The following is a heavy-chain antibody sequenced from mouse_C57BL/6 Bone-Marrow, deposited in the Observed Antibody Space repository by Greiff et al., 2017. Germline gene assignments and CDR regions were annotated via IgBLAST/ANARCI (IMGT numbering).Heavy chain of an antibody. CDR2: IYPGGGYT. Sequence: VMLVESGAELVRPGTSVKMSCKASGYTFTNYWIGWAKQRPGHGLEWIGDIYPGGGYTNYNEKFKGKATLTADKSSSTAYMQFSSLTSEDSAIYYCARGGTTVVASYYFDYWGQGTTLTVSS. J-gene: IGHJ2*01. CDR3: ARGGTTVVASYYFDY. D-gene: IGHD1-1*01. V-gene: IGHV1-63*01. CDR1: GYTFTNYW.